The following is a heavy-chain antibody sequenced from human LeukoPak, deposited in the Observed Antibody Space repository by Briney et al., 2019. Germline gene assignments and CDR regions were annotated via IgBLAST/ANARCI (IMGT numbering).Heavy chain of an antibody. CDR3: AKEYGDYRYYFDY. CDR2: IRYDGSNK. J-gene: IGHJ4*02. CDR1: GFTFSSYG. Sequence: GGSLRLSCAASGFTFSSYGMHWVRQAPGKGLEWVAFIRYDGSNKYYADSVKGRFTISRDNSKNTLYLQMNSLRAEDTAVYYCAKEYGDYRYYFDYWGRGTLVTVSS. D-gene: IGHD4-17*01. V-gene: IGHV3-30*02.